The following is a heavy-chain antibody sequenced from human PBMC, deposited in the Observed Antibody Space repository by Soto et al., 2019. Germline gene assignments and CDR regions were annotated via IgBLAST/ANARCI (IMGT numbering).Heavy chain of an antibody. CDR3: AKMSPIMITFGGVIGPFDY. CDR2: ISGSGGST. D-gene: IGHD3-16*02. J-gene: IGHJ4*02. Sequence: PGGSLRLSCAASGFTFSSYAMSWVRQAPGEGLEWVSAISGSGGSTYYADSVKGRFTISRDNSKNTLYLQMNSLRAEDTAVYYCAKMSPIMITFGGVIGPFDYWGQGTLVTVSS. V-gene: IGHV3-23*01. CDR1: GFTFSSYA.